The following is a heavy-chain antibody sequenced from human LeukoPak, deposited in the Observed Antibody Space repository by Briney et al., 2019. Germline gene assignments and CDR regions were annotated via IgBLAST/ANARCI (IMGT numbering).Heavy chain of an antibody. CDR2: IYHSGST. J-gene: IGHJ4*02. CDR3: ASRYFDWSPFDY. CDR1: GYSISSGYY. Sequence: SETLSLTCTVSGYSISSGYYWGWIRQPPGKGLEWIGSIYHSGSTYYNPSLKSRVTISVDTSKNQFSLKLSSVTAADTAVYYCASRYFDWSPFDYWGQGTLVTVSS. V-gene: IGHV4-38-2*02. D-gene: IGHD3-9*01.